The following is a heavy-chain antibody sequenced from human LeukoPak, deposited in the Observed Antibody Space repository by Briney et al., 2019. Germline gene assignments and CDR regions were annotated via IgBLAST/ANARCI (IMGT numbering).Heavy chain of an antibody. D-gene: IGHD2-15*01. CDR2: INHSGST. J-gene: IGHJ4*02. CDR3: ARHRWLLPELPDYFDY. Sequence: SETLSLTCAVYGGSFSGYYWSWIRQPPGKGLEWIGEINHSGSTNYNPSPKSRVTISVDTSKNQFSLKLSSVTAADTAVYYCARHRWLLPELPDYFDYWGQGTLVTVSS. V-gene: IGHV4-34*01. CDR1: GGSFSGYY.